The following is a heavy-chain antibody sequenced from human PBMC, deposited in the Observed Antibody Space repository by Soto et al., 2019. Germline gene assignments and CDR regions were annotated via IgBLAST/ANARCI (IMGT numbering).Heavy chain of an antibody. D-gene: IGHD6-13*01. Sequence: SETLSLTCAVYGGSFSGYYWSWIRQPPGKGLEWIGEINHSGSTNYNPSLKSRVTISVDTSKNQFSLKLSSVTAADTAVYYCARGAFWYSSSHVYNCFNPWGQETLFTVS. V-gene: IGHV4-34*01. CDR2: INHSGST. CDR1: GGSFSGYY. J-gene: IGHJ5*02. CDR3: ARGAFWYSSSHVYNCFNP.